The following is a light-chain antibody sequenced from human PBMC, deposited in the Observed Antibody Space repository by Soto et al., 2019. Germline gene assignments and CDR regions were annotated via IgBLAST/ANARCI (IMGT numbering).Light chain of an antibody. CDR2: EAS. Sequence: QSALAQPDSVSGSPGQSITISCTGTSSDVGSHKLVSWYQQYPGKAPKLIIFEASKRPSGVSNRFSGSKSGSTASLTISGLQAEDEADYYCCSNADGSAYVFGTGTKVTVL. J-gene: IGLJ1*01. V-gene: IGLV2-23*01. CDR3: CSNADGSAYV. CDR1: SSDVGSHKL.